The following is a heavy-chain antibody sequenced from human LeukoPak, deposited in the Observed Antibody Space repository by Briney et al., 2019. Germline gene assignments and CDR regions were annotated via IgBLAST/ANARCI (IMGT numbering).Heavy chain of an antibody. CDR3: ARVRGDFETD. Sequence: SETLSLTCSVSGGSISSYYWTCIRQPPGKGLEWIGYRYYSGSTTYNPSLKSRVTISVDTSKSQFSLKLISVTAADTPIYYCARVRGDFETDWGQGTLVTVSS. V-gene: IGHV4-59*01. CDR1: GGSISSYY. J-gene: IGHJ1*01. D-gene: IGHD3-16*01. CDR2: RYYSGST.